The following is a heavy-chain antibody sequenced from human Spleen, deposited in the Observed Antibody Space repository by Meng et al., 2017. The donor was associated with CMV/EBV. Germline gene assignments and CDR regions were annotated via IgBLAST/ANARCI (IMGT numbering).Heavy chain of an antibody. J-gene: IGHJ3*02. CDR2: IYAGGPM. V-gene: IGHV3-53*01. CDR3: AKDRLGQWLVDAFDI. D-gene: IGHD6-19*01. Sequence: SLRLSCAASGFIVTNNYMSWVRQAPGKGLEWVSVIYAGGPMFYADSVKGRFTISRDTFKNTVFLQMNSLRAEDTAVYYCAKDRLGQWLVDAFDIWGQGTMVTVSS. CDR1: GFIVTNNY.